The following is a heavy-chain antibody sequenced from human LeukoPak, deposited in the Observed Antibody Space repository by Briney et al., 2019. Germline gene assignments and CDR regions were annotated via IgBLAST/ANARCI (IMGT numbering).Heavy chain of an antibody. D-gene: IGHD3-16*01. CDR3: ARETSQKGAHYMDV. J-gene: IGHJ6*03. CDR2: IYYSGST. Sequence: AETLSLTCTDSGGSISGYYWSWIRQPPGKGLEWIGYIYYSGSTNYNPSLKSRVTISVDTSNNQFSLKLSSVTAADTAVYYCARETSQKGAHYMDVWGKGTTVTISS. CDR1: GGSISGYY. V-gene: IGHV4-59*01.